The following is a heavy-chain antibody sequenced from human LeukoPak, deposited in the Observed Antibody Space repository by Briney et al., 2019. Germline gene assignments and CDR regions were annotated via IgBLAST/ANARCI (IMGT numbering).Heavy chain of an antibody. J-gene: IGHJ4*02. CDR3: ARDETPVGYYFDY. CDR1: GFTFSSYS. V-gene: IGHV3-48*02. Sequence: PGGSLRLSCEASGFTFSSYSMNWVRQAPGKGLEWVSYISSGSSAIYYADSVKGRFTISRDNAKNSLYLQMNRLRDEDTAVYYCARDETPVGYYFDYWGQGTLVTVSS. CDR2: ISSGSSAI. D-gene: IGHD2-2*01.